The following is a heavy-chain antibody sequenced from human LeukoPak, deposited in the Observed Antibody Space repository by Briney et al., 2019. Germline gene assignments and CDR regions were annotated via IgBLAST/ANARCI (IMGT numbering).Heavy chain of an antibody. CDR2: IRYDGSNK. Sequence: PGGSLRLSCAASGFTFSSYGMHWVRQAPGKGLEWVAFIRYDGSNKYYADSVKGRFTISRDNAKNSLYLQMNSLRAEDTAVYYCAREGPLTYCSGGSCYNGPFDYWGQGTLVTVSS. V-gene: IGHV3-30*02. D-gene: IGHD2-15*01. CDR3: AREGPLTYCSGGSCYNGPFDY. CDR1: GFTFSSYG. J-gene: IGHJ4*02.